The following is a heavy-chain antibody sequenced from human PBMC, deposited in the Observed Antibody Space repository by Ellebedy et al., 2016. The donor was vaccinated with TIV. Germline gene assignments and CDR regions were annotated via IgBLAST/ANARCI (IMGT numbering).Heavy chain of an antibody. V-gene: IGHV3-20*04. Sequence: GESLKISCAASGFTFDDHAMSWVRQGPGKGLEWVSGISWNGDITVYADSVKGRFTISRDNARNSLYLEMNSLRVDDSALYYCARRLFRYSMDVWGQGTTVTVSS. CDR3: ARRLFRYSMDV. D-gene: IGHD3-16*02. J-gene: IGHJ6*02. CDR2: ISWNGDIT. CDR1: GFTFDDHA.